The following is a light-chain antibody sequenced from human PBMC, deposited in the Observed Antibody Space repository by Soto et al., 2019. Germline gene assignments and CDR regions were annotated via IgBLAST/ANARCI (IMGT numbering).Light chain of an antibody. J-gene: IGLJ1*01. V-gene: IGLV2-14*01. CDR2: EVS. Sequence: QSALTQPASVCGSPGQSITISCTGTSSDVGGYNYVSWYQQHPGKAPKLMIYEVSYRPSGVSNRFSGSKSGNTASLTISGLQAEDEADYYCRSYTSSRTQGFGMGTKVTVI. CDR3: RSYTSSRTQG. CDR1: SSDVGGYNY.